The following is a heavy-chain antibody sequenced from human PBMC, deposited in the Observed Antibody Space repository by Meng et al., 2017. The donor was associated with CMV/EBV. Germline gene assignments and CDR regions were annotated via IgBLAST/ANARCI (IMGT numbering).Heavy chain of an antibody. CDR1: GYTFTSYD. CDR2: MNPNSGNT. J-gene: IGHJ5*02. V-gene: IGHV1-8*01. CDR3: ARGTFGYSYGYRKTRWLNWFDP. Sequence: ASVKVFCKASGYTFTSYDINWVRQATGQGLEWMGWMNPNSGNTGYAQKFQGRVTMTRNTSISTAYMELSSLRSEDTAVYYCARGTFGYSYGYRKTRWLNWFDPWGQGTLVTVSS. D-gene: IGHD5-18*01.